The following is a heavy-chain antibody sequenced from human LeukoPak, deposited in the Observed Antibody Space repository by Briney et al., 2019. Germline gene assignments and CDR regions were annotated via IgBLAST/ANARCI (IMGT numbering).Heavy chain of an antibody. D-gene: IGHD1-14*01. CDR1: DLNMIGYY. V-gene: IGHV4-34*08. Sequence: PSETLSLTCAVFDLNMIGYYWSWIRQPPGKGLEWIGEIDHSGSTTYNPSLKGRVSISIDTSRNQFYLTANSVSAADTAVYYSALVVYHSGRPGPWGQGTPVTVSS. CDR2: IDHSGST. CDR3: ALVVYHSGRPGP. J-gene: IGHJ5*02.